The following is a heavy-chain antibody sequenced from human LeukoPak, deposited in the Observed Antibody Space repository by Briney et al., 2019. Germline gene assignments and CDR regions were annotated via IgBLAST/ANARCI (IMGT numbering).Heavy chain of an antibody. J-gene: IGHJ5*02. CDR2: ISYDGSSK. CDR1: GFTFSSYA. D-gene: IGHD6-6*01. Sequence: GTSLRLSCAASGFTFSSYAMSWVCQAPGKGLEWVAVISYDGSSKYYADSVKGRFTISRDNSKNTLYLQMNSLRAEDTAVYYCARGGMYSSSNWFDPWGQGTLVTVSS. CDR3: ARGGMYSSSNWFDP. V-gene: IGHV3-30-3*01.